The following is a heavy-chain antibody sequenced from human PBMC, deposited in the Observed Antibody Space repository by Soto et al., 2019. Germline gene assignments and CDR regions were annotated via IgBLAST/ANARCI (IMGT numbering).Heavy chain of an antibody. CDR2: IIPIFGTA. CDR1: GGTFSSYA. V-gene: IGHV1-69*13. Sequence: AAVTVSCKASGGTFSSYAISWVRQAPGQGLEWMGGIIPIFGTANYAQKFQGRVTITADESTSTAYMELSSLRSEDTAVYYCARGRGSGWYAPWGQGTLVTVSS. J-gene: IGHJ5*02. D-gene: IGHD6-19*01. CDR3: ARGRGSGWYAP.